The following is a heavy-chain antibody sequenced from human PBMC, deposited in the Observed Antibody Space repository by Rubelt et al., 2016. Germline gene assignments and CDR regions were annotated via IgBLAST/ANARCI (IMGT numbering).Heavy chain of an antibody. J-gene: IGHJ4*02. CDR2: VYYSGST. D-gene: IGHD6-13*01. CDR3: GTSPGYSGFSIGGD. CDR1: GGSVNSSSYY. Sequence: QPQLQESGRGLVKHSETLSLICTVSGGSVNSSSYYWGWIRQPPGKGLEWIGNVYYSGSTSYNPSLKSRVTISVDTSKNNCSLRVNSGTVADKAVYYCGTSPGYSGFSIGGDWGQGTLVTVSS. V-gene: IGHV4-39*02.